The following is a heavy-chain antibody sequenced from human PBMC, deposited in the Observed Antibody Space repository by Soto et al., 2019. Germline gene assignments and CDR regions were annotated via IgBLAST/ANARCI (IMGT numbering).Heavy chain of an antibody. J-gene: IGHJ4*02. V-gene: IGHV1-3*01. D-gene: IGHD3-22*01. Sequence: ASVKVSCKASGYTFTSYAMHWVRQAPGQRLEWMGWINAGNGNTKYSQKFQGRVTITRDTSASTAYMELSSLRSEDTAVYYCARWGGAYYYDSSGYYGGPFNYWGQGTLVTVSS. CDR1: GYTFTSYA. CDR3: ARWGGAYYYDSSGYYGGPFNY. CDR2: INAGNGNT.